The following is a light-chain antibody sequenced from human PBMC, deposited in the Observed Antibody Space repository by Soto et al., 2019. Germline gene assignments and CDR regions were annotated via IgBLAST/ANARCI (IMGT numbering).Light chain of an antibody. CDR3: QQLNTYPLT. J-gene: IGKJ4*01. V-gene: IGKV1-9*01. CDR1: QDISNY. CDR2: GAA. Sequence: DIQLTQSPSFLSASVADRVTITCRASQDISNYLAWYQQKPGKAPKLLIYGAATLQSGVPSRFSGSRSGTEFTLTITSLQPEDFATYYCQQLNTYPLTFGGGTMVEIK.